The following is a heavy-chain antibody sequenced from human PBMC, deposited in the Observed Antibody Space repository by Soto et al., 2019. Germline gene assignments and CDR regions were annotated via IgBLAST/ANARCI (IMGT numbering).Heavy chain of an antibody. CDR1: GGSISSSNW. V-gene: IGHV4-4*02. CDR3: AREGYYYDSSDAFDI. Sequence: SETLSLTCAVSGGSISSSNWWSWVRQPPGKGLEWIGEIYHSGSTNYNPSLKSRVTISVDKSRNQFSLKLSSVTAADTAVYYCAREGYYYDSSDAFDIWGQGTMVTVSS. J-gene: IGHJ3*02. D-gene: IGHD3-22*01. CDR2: IYHSGST.